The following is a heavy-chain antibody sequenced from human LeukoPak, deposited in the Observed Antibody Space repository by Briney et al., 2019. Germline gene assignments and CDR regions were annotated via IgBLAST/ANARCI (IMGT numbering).Heavy chain of an antibody. CDR1: CYSLSSGYY. CDR3: ARDRIAGGFDP. D-gene: IGHD7-27*01. J-gene: IGHJ5*02. V-gene: IGHV4-38-2*02. Sequence: ASESLSLTCAVSCYSLSSGYYWGWIRQSPGKGLGWIGTIHHSGSTYYNPSLKSRVTISVDTSKIQFSQKLSSVTAADAAVYYCARDRIAGGFDPWGQGTLVTVSS. CDR2: IHHSGST.